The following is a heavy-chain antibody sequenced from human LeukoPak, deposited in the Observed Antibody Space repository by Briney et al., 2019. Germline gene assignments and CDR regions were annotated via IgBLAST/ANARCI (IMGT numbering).Heavy chain of an antibody. D-gene: IGHD4-11*01. CDR1: GFTFSSYW. CDR2: IKQDGSEK. J-gene: IGHJ5*02. CDR3: ARDRPIYSNHNWFDP. V-gene: IGHV3-7*01. Sequence: GGSLRLSCAAPGFTFSSYWMSWVRQAPGKGLEWVANIKQDGSEKYYVDSVKGRFTISRDNAKNSLYLQMNSLRAEDTAVYYCARDRPIYSNHNWFDPWGQGTLVTVSS.